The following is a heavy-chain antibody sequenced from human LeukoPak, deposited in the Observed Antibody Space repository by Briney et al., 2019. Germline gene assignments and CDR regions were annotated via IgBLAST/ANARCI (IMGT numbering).Heavy chain of an antibody. Sequence: SQTLSLTCTVSGGSISSGVYYWSWIRQHPGKGLEWIGYIYYSGSTYYNPSLKSRVTISVDTSKNQFSLKLSSVTAADTAVYYCAISSLDAFDIWGQGTMVTVSS. V-gene: IGHV4-31*03. CDR1: GGSISSGVYY. CDR2: IYYSGST. CDR3: AISSLDAFDI. J-gene: IGHJ3*02. D-gene: IGHD2-2*01.